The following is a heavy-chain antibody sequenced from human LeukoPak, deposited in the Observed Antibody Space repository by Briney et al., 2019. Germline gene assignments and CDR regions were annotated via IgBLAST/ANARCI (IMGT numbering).Heavy chain of an antibody. Sequence: QAGGSLRLSCAASGSTFSSYWMSWVRQAPGKGLEWVANIKQDGSEEYYVDSVKGRFTISRDNAKNSLYLQMNSLRAEDTAVYYCARDSRSSGWPYYYYGMDVWGQGTTVTVSS. D-gene: IGHD6-19*01. CDR1: GSTFSSYW. CDR3: ARDSRSSGWPYYYYGMDV. J-gene: IGHJ6*02. V-gene: IGHV3-7*03. CDR2: IKQDGSEE.